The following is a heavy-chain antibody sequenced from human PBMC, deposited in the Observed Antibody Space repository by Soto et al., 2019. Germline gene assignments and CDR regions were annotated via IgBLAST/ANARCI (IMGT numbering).Heavy chain of an antibody. CDR2: INWNSGSI. V-gene: IGHV3-9*01. D-gene: IGHD5-18*01. CDR3: AKGYSYGVLEPLGY. Sequence: GGSLRLSCAASGFTFDDYAMHWVRQAPGKGLEWVSGINWNSGSIGYADSVKGRFTISRDNAKTSLYLQMNSLRAEDTALYYCAKGYSYGVLEPLGYWGQGTLVTVSS. J-gene: IGHJ4*02. CDR1: GFTFDDYA.